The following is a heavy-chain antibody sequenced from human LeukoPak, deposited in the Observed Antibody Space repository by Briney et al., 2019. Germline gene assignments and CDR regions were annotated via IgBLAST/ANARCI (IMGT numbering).Heavy chain of an antibody. CDR3: ARGWNTTPRSGFDI. J-gene: IGHJ3*02. V-gene: IGHV3-74*01. CDR1: GFTFSNYA. D-gene: IGHD1/OR15-1a*01. Sequence: GGSLRLSCAASGFTFSNYAILWVRQAPGKGLVWVSNINNDGSITTYADSVKGRFTISRDNVKNTLFLQMNSLGAEDTALYYCARGWNTTPRSGFDIWGLGTMVTVSS. CDR2: INNDGSIT.